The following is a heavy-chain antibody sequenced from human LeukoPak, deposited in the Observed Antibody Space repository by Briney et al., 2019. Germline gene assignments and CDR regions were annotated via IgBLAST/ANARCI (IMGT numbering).Heavy chain of an antibody. D-gene: IGHD4-11*01. CDR3: ARVSPARSIASDY. J-gene: IGHJ6*04. CDR1: GGSISSGGYY. V-gene: IGHV4-31*03. Sequence: SQTLSLTCTVSGGSISSGGYYWSWIRQHPGKGLEWIGYIYYSGSTYYNPSLKSRVTISVDTSKNQFSLKLSSVTAADTAVYYCARVSPARSIASDYWGKGTTVTVSS. CDR2: IYYSGST.